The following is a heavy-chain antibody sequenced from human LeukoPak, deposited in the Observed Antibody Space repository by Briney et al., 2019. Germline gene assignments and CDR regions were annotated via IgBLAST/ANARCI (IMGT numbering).Heavy chain of an antibody. D-gene: IGHD5-18*01. CDR3: VRDRPPDTTIVRLDS. Sequence: PGGSLRLSCAASGFTFSKVWMSWVRQAPGEGLEWVSYISGSGSTIYYADSVKGRFTISRDNAKNSLYLQMDSLRVDDTAVYYCVRDRPPDTTIVRLDSWGQGTLVTVSS. CDR2: ISGSGSTI. J-gene: IGHJ4*02. CDR1: GFTFSKVW. V-gene: IGHV3-11*04.